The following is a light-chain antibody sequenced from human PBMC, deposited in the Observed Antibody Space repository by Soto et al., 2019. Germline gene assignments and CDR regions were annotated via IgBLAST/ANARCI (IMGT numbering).Light chain of an antibody. CDR1: NSDVGGYNY. V-gene: IGLV2-14*01. J-gene: IGLJ3*02. CDR3: SSYTSSILV. CDR2: EVS. Sequence: QSALTQPASVSGSPGQSITISCTGTNSDVGGYNYVSWYQQYPGKAHKLMIYEVSNRPSGVSNRFSGSKSGNTASLTISGLQAEDESDYYCSSYTSSILVFGGGTKLTVL.